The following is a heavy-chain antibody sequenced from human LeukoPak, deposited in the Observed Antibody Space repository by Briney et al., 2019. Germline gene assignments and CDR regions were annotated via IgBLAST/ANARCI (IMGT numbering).Heavy chain of an antibody. D-gene: IGHD6-19*01. V-gene: IGHV3-23*01. CDR1: GFTFSSYE. CDR3: ANSRSSGNELRRGPDY. Sequence: LAGGSLRLSCAASGFTFSSYEMNWVRQAPGKGLEWVSAISGSGGNTYYADSGKGRFTISRDNSKNTLYLQMNSLRAEDTAVYYCANSRSSGNELRRGPDYWGQGTLVTVSS. J-gene: IGHJ4*02. CDR2: ISGSGGNT.